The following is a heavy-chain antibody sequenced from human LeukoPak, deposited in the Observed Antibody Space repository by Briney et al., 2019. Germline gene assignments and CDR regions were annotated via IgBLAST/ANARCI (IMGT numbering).Heavy chain of an antibody. D-gene: IGHD6-6*01. CDR3: ARVTTARPYNWFDP. V-gene: IGHV1-18*01. Sequence: ASVKVSCKASGYTFTSYGISWVRQAPGQGLEWMGWINAYNGNTNYAQKLQGGVTMTTDTSTSTAYMELRSLRSDDTAVYYCARVTTARPYNWFDPWGQGTLVTVSS. J-gene: IGHJ5*02. CDR2: INAYNGNT. CDR1: GYTFTSYG.